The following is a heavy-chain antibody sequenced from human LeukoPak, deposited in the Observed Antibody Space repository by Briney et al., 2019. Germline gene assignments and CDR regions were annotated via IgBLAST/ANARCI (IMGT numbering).Heavy chain of an antibody. J-gene: IGHJ4*02. V-gene: IGHV1-69*13. CDR1: GGTFSSYA. D-gene: IGHD3-3*01. CDR3: ASGVLRFLEWLLY. Sequence: SVKVSCKASGGTFSSYAISLVRQAPGQGLEWMGGIIPIFGTANYAQKFQGRVTITADEYTSTAYMELSSLRSEDTDVNYCASGVLRFLEWLLYWGQGTLVTVSS. CDR2: IIPIFGTA.